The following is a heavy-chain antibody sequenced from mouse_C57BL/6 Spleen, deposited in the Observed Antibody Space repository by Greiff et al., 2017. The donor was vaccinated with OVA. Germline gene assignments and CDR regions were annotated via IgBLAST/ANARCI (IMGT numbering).Heavy chain of an antibody. D-gene: IGHD2-4*01. CDR2: ISYDGSN. CDR3: ASLYDYDALDY. Sequence: DVKLVESGPGLVKPSQSLSLTCSVTGYSITSGYYWNWIRQFPGNKLEWMGYISYDGSNNYNPSLKNRISITRDTSKNQFFLKLNSVTTEDTATYYCASLYDYDALDYWGQGTTLTVSS. V-gene: IGHV3-6*01. J-gene: IGHJ2*01. CDR1: GYSITSGYY.